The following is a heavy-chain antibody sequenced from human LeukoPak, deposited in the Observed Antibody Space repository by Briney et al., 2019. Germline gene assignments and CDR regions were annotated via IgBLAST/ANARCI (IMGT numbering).Heavy chain of an antibody. CDR3: ARARSGKWGFDY. CDR1: GGSFSGYY. Sequence: SETLSLTCTVYGGSFSGYYWSWIRQPPGRGLEWIGEINHSGSINYNPSLKSRVTISVDTSKNQFSLKLSSVTAADTAVYYCARARSGKWGFDYWGQGTLVTVSS. CDR2: INHSGSI. V-gene: IGHV4-34*01. D-gene: IGHD1-26*01. J-gene: IGHJ4*02.